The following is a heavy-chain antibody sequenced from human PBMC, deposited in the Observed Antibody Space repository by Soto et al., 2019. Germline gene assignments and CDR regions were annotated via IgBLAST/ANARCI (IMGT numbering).Heavy chain of an antibody. CDR2: IWYDGSNK. CDR3: ARGIAAAGKGVHDAFDI. V-gene: IGHV3-33*01. Sequence: GGSLRLSCAASGFTFSSYGMHWVRQAPGKGLEWVAVIWYDGSNKYYADSVKGRFTISRDNSKNTLYLQMNSLRAEDTAVYYCARGIAAAGKGVHDAFDIWGQGTMVTVSS. J-gene: IGHJ3*02. CDR1: GFTFSSYG. D-gene: IGHD6-13*01.